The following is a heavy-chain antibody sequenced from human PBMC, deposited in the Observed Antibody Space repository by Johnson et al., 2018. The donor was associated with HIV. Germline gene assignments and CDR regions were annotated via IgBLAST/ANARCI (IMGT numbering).Heavy chain of an antibody. Sequence: EQLVESGGGLVQPGRSLRLSCAASGFTFSSYGVHWVRQAPGKGLEYVSAISSNGGSTYYAKSVKGRFTISRDNSKNTLYLQMGSLRAEDMAVYYCARGSLYYYDSSGWGAFDIWGQGTMVTVSS. CDR3: ARGSLYYYDSSGWGAFDI. J-gene: IGHJ3*02. CDR2: ISSNGGST. V-gene: IGHV3-64*01. D-gene: IGHD3-22*01. CDR1: GFTFSSYG.